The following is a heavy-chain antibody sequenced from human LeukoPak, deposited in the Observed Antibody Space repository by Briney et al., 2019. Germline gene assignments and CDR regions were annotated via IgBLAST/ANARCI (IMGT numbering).Heavy chain of an antibody. CDR2: IYPGDSDA. D-gene: IGHD1-14*01. Sequence: GESLKISCKGSGYSSTSYWIGWVRQMPGKGLEWMGIIYPGDSDARYSPSFQGQVTISADKSISTAFLQWNSLKASDTAMYYCARQDGSDYLDYWGQGTLVTVSS. CDR1: GYSSTSYW. J-gene: IGHJ4*02. CDR3: ARQDGSDYLDY. V-gene: IGHV5-51*01.